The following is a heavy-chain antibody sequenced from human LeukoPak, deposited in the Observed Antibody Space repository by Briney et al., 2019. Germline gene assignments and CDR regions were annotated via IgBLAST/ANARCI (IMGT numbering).Heavy chain of an antibody. CDR2: IYHSGST. V-gene: IGHV4-59*01. Sequence: SETLSLTCTVSGGSISSDFRGWIRQPPGKGLEYIGYIYHSGSTTYNPALKSRLTISLDKSNNQFSLNLSSVTAADTAMYYCARYKTTVVLGAFDVWGQGTMVTVSS. CDR1: GGSISSDF. CDR3: ARYKTTVVLGAFDV. J-gene: IGHJ3*01. D-gene: IGHD4-23*01.